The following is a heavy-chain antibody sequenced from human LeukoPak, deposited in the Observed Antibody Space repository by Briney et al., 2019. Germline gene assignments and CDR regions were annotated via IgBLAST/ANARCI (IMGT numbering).Heavy chain of an antibody. CDR1: GFTFSSNA. D-gene: IGHD1-26*01. CDR3: AKKALELRDIDV. Sequence: PGGSLRLSCAASGFTFSSNAMSWVRHAPAPGLGLVSAISSSGGSTSYADSAMRRCTISTDNSTNKLYLQMNSLRAEDTAVYYCAKKALELRDIDVWGRGTLVTVSS. J-gene: IGHJ2*01. CDR2: ISSSGGST. V-gene: IGHV3-23*01.